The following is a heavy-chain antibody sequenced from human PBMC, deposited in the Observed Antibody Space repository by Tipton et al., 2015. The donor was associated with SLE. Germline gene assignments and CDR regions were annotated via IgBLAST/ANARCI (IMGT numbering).Heavy chain of an antibody. Sequence: TLSLTCSVYGDSLSGQYWSWIRQPPGKGLEWIGEVFRGGSTNYSPSLESRVTTSIDTSKNQFSLKLSSVTDVDTAVYYCARTAGRSVKLWYFDLWGRGTLVTVSS. J-gene: IGHJ2*01. D-gene: IGHD5-18*01. CDR1: GDSLSGQY. V-gene: IGHV4-34*12. CDR3: ARTAGRSVKLWYFDL. CDR2: VFRGGST.